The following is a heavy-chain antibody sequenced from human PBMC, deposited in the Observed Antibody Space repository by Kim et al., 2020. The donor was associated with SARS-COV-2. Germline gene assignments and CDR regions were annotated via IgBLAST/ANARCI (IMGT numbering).Heavy chain of an antibody. CDR3: ARRVGGSSWYYFDY. D-gene: IGHD6-13*01. J-gene: IGHJ4*02. Sequence: TPSLTSRVTITVDTSKNQFSLKLSSVTAADTAVYYCARRVGGSSWYYFDYWGQGTLVTVSS. V-gene: IGHV4-39*01.